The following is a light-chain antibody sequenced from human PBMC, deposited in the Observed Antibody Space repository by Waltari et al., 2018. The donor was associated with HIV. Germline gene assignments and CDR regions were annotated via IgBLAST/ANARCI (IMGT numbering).Light chain of an antibody. Sequence: SSELTQPPSVSVSPGQTARIPCSGDASPKAYTHWFQQKPGQAPVVVIHKNTERPPGIPERFSASRSGTTVTLTITGVQTDDEADYYCLSADNSGTYVFGPGTTVTVL. V-gene: IGLV3-25*03. CDR2: KNT. CDR3: LSADNSGTYV. CDR1: ASPKAY. J-gene: IGLJ1*01.